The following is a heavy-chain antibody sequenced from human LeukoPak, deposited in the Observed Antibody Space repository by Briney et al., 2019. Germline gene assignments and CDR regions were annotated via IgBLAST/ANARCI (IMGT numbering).Heavy chain of an antibody. CDR3: ARIQTSMCSSDY. J-gene: IGHJ4*02. CDR1: GFSLSTSGVR. Sequence: SGPALVKPTQTLTLTCTFSGFSLSTSGVRVSWIRQPPGKALEWLARIDWDDDKYYSTSLKPRLTISKDNSKNQVVLTMTNMDPVDTATYYCARIQTSMCSSDYWGQGTLVTVSS. CDR2: IDWDDDK. D-gene: IGHD6-6*01. V-gene: IGHV2-70*04.